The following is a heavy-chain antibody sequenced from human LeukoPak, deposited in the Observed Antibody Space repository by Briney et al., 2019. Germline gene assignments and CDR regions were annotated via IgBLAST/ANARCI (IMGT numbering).Heavy chain of an antibody. Sequence: ASVKVSCKASGYTFTSYYMHWVRQAPGQGLEWMGIINPSGGSTSYAQKFQGRVTMTRDTSTGTVYMELSSLRSEDTAVYYCARGGLGITGTTGPFDYWGQGTLVTVSS. CDR2: INPSGGST. CDR1: GYTFTSYY. V-gene: IGHV1-46*01. J-gene: IGHJ4*02. CDR3: ARGGLGITGTTGPFDY. D-gene: IGHD1-7*01.